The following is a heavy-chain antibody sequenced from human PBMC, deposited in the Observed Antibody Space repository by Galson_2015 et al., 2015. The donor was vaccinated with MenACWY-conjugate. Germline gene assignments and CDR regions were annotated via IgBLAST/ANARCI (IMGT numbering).Heavy chain of an antibody. J-gene: IGHJ4*02. CDR1: GFIFNNYW. D-gene: IGHD2-2*01. CDR3: ARDLGFYCSRNDCYSPY. Sequence: SLRLSCAASGFIFNNYWMSWVRQVPGKGPEWVANIKQDGSKKYYVDSVRGRFTISRDNAKNSLYLQMNSLRAEDTAVYYCARDLGFYCSRNDCYSPYWGQGTVVTVSS. CDR2: IKQDGSKK. V-gene: IGHV3-7*03.